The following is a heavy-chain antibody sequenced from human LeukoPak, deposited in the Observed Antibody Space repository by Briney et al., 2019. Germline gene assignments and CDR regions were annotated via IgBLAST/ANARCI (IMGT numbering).Heavy chain of an antibody. CDR3: ARDRLTSGSYFFDY. J-gene: IGHJ4*02. CDR2: ISGRSSTI. D-gene: IGHD1-26*01. V-gene: IGHV3-48*01. CDR1: AFTFSDYS. Sequence: GGSLRHSCAASAFTFSDYSMNWVRQAPGKGLEWISYISGRSSTIYYADSVRGRFTISRDNAKNSMYLQMNSLRAEDTAVYYCARDRLTSGSYFFDYWGQGTLVTVSS.